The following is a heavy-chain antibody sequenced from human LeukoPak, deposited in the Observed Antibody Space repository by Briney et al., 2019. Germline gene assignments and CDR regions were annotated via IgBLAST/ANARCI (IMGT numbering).Heavy chain of an antibody. D-gene: IGHD3-10*01. Sequence: PGGSLRLSCAASGFTFSSYSMNWVRQAPGKGLEWVSSVSSSSSYIYYADSVKGRFTISRDNAKNSLYLQMNSLRAEDTAVYYCARDLSYPGAIDYWGQGTLVTVSS. J-gene: IGHJ4*02. CDR3: ARDLSYPGAIDY. CDR2: VSSSSSYI. CDR1: GFTFSSYS. V-gene: IGHV3-21*01.